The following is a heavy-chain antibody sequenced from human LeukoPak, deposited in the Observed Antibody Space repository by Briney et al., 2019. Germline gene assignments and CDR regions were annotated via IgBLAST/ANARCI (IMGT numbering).Heavy chain of an antibody. D-gene: IGHD4/OR15-4a*01. CDR1: GYSFTSYW. Sequence: GESLKISCKGSGYSFTSYWIGWVRQMPGKGLEWMGIIYPSDSDTRYSPSFQGQVTISADKSITTAYLQWSSPKASGTAMYYCARRGATFFDYWGQGTLVTVSS. J-gene: IGHJ4*02. CDR2: IYPSDSDT. CDR3: ARRGATFFDY. V-gene: IGHV5-51*01.